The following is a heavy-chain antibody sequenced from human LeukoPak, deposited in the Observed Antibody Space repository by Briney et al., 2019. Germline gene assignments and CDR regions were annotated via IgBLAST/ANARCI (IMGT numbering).Heavy chain of an antibody. V-gene: IGHV3-53*01. J-gene: IGHJ6*02. D-gene: IGHD3-22*01. CDR3: ARAFYDSRGYGMDV. CDR2: MYSGGST. CDR1: GFTVSSNY. Sequence: GGSLRLSCAASGFTVSSNYMSWVRQAPGKGLEWVAVMYSGGSTCYADSVKGRFTISRDNSKNTLYIQMHSLRAEHTAVDYCARAFYDSRGYGMDVWGQGTTVTVSS.